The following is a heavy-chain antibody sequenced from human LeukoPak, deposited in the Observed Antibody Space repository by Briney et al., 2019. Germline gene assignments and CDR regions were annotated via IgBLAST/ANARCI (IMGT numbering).Heavy chain of an antibody. V-gene: IGHV4-31*03. Sequence: PSETLSLTCTVSGGSISSGGYYWSWIRQHPGKGLEWIGYIYYSGSTYYNPSLKSRVTISVDTSKNQFSLKLSSVTAADTAVYYCARADYGDYGSSAAFDYWGQGTLVTASS. CDR2: IYYSGST. CDR1: GGSISSGGYY. CDR3: ARADYGDYGSSAAFDY. D-gene: IGHD4-17*01. J-gene: IGHJ4*02.